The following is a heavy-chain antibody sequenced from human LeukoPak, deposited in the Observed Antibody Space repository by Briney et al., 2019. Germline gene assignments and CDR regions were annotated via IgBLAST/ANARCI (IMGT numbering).Heavy chain of an antibody. J-gene: IGHJ5*02. CDR3: AREYYYDSSGYYVGWFDP. D-gene: IGHD3-22*01. Sequence: SETLSLTCTVSGGSISSSSYYWGWIRQPPGKGLEWIGSIYYSGSTYYNPSLKSRVTISVDTSKNQFSLKLSSVTAADTAVYYCAREYYYDSSGYYVGWFDPWGQGTLVTVSS. V-gene: IGHV4-39*07. CDR2: IYYSGST. CDR1: GGSISSSSYY.